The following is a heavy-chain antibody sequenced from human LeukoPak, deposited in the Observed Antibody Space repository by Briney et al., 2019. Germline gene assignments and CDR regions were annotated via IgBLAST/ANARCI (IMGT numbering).Heavy chain of an antibody. CDR3: ARVREYSYGSYPYYYYYYMDV. J-gene: IGHJ6*03. CDR1: GGTFSSYA. CDR2: IIPIFGTA. D-gene: IGHD5-18*01. V-gene: IGHV1-69*13. Sequence: ASVKVSCKASGGTFSSYAISWVRQAPGQGLEWMGGIIPIFGTANYAQKFQGRVTITADESTSTAYMELSSLRSEDTAVYYCARVREYSYGSYPYYYYYYMDVWGKGTTVTISS.